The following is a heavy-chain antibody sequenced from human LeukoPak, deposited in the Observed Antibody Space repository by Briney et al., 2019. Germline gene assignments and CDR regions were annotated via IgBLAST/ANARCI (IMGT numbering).Heavy chain of an antibody. V-gene: IGHV3-23*01. D-gene: IGHD1-26*01. Sequence: GGSLRLSCAASGFTFSSFAMSWVRQAPGKGPEWVSTISGSGGTTYYADSVKGRFTISRDNSRNTEYLQMNSLRAEDTAVYYCAKRTLTPSESHSPLDYWGQGTLVTVSS. CDR2: ISGSGGTT. J-gene: IGHJ4*02. CDR1: GFTFSSFA. CDR3: AKRTLTPSESHSPLDY.